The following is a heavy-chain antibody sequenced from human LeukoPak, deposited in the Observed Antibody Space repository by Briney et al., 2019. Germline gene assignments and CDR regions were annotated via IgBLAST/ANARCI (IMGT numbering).Heavy chain of an antibody. V-gene: IGHV3-23*01. CDR2: ISGCGDTT. J-gene: IGHJ4*02. Sequence: PGGSLRLSCAASGFTFSSYAMSWVRQAPGKGLEWVSGISGCGDTTYYADSVKGRFTISRDNSKNTLYLQMNSLRAEDTAVYYCAKGRQARWLQSLFDYWGQGTLVTVSS. CDR1: GFTFSSYA. CDR3: AKGRQARWLQSLFDY. D-gene: IGHD5-24*01.